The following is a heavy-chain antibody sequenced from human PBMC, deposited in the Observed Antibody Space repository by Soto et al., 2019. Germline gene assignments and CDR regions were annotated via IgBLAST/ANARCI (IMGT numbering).Heavy chain of an antibody. CDR2: IYYSGST. V-gene: IGHV4-61*01. CDR3: ARDRVWRVPGNAFDI. J-gene: IGHJ3*02. Sequence: SETLSLTCTVSCGSVSSGSYYWSWIRQPPGKGLEWIGYIYYSGSTNYNPSLKSRVTISVDTSKNQFSLKLSSVTAADTAVYYCARDRVWRVPGNAFDIWGQGTMVTVSS. CDR1: CGSVSSGSYY. D-gene: IGHD6-19*01.